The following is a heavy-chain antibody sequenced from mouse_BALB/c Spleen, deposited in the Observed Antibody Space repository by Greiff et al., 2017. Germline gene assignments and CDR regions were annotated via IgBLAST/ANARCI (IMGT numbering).Heavy chain of an antibody. Sequence: EVQRVESGGGLVKPGGSLKLSCAASGFTFSSYTMSWVRQTPEKRLEWVATISSGGSYTYYPDSVKGRFTISRDNAKNTLYLQMSSLKSEDTAMYYCTRDEDGNYGAYWGQGTLVTVSA. CDR1: GFTFSSYT. CDR3: TRDEDGNYGAY. D-gene: IGHD2-1*01. CDR2: ISSGGSYT. V-gene: IGHV5-6-4*01. J-gene: IGHJ3*01.